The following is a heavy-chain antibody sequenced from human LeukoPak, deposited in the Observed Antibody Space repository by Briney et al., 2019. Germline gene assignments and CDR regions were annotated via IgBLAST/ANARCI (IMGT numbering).Heavy chain of an antibody. V-gene: IGHV3-23*01. CDR3: AKYQGSWYSAFDI. J-gene: IGHJ3*02. Sequence: PGGSLRLSCAASGFTFSSYAMSWVRQAPGKGREWVSAISGSGGSTYNADSVKGRFTISRDNSKKTLYLQMNSLRAEDTAVYYCAKYQGSWYSAFDIWGQGTMVTVSS. CDR1: GFTFSSYA. CDR2: ISGSGGST. D-gene: IGHD6-13*01.